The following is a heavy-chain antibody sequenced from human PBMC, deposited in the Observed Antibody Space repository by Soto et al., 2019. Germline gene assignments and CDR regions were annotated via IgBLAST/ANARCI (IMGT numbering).Heavy chain of an antibody. CDR1: SVSLSPGGVG. D-gene: IGHD2-21*02. CDR2: IYWDDDK. J-gene: IGHJ6*02. CDR3: IQSRCGGDCLQSYASYYYYGMDV. Sequence: GSGPTLMYPTQTLTLTCTFSSVSLSPGGVGVGWIRQPPGKALEWLALIYWDDDKRYSPSLRSRLTITKDTSKNQVVLTMANMDPVDTATYYCIQSRCGGDCLQSYASYYYYGMDVWGQGNTVTVS. V-gene: IGHV2-5*02.